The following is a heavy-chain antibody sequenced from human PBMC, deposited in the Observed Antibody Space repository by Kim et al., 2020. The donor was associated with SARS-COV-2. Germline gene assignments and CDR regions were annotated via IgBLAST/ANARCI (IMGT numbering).Heavy chain of an antibody. CDR3: AKEDSAAANDY. D-gene: IGHD6-13*01. CDR2: ISSRGSAQ. J-gene: IGHJ4*02. Sequence: GGSLRLSCAASGLTFSSYAMTWVRQAPGKGLEWVSAISSRGSAQYYADSVKGRFTVSRDNSKNILYLQMNSLRAEDTAVYYCAKEDSAAANDYWGQGTLV. CDR1: GLTFSSYA. V-gene: IGHV3-23*01.